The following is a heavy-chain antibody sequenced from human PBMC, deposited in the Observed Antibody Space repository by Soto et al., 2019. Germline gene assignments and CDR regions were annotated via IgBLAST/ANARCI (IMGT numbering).Heavy chain of an antibody. CDR2: IYYSGST. D-gene: IGHD2-8*01. CDR3: ARSPLYCTNGVCYNDAFDI. CDR1: GGSISSGGYY. Sequence: SETLSLTCTVSGGSISSGGYYWSWIRQHPGKGLEWIGYIYYSGSTYYNPSLKSRVTISVDTSKNQFSLKLSSVTAADTAVYYCARSPLYCTNGVCYNDAFDIWGQGTMVTVSS. V-gene: IGHV4-31*03. J-gene: IGHJ3*02.